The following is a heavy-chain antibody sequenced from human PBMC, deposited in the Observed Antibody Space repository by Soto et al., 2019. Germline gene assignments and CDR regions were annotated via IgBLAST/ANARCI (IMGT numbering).Heavy chain of an antibody. CDR3: AKDWVGGSNRYYLEY. J-gene: IGHJ4*02. V-gene: IGHV3-30*18. CDR2: LSHHSYKK. Sequence: GGSLRLSCAASGFTFSDYGLHWVRQSPGKGLEWVAFLSHHSYKKYYAVSVKGRFTVSRDNSKNTLYLQMNSLRTEDTAVYYCAKDWVGGSNRYYLEYWGQGTPVTVSS. D-gene: IGHD1-26*01. CDR1: GFTFSDYG.